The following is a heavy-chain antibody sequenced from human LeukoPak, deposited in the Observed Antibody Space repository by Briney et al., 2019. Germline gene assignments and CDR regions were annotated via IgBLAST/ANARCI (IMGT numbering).Heavy chain of an antibody. CDR1: GGSFSGYY. J-gene: IGHJ3*02. D-gene: IGHD6-19*01. Sequence: YPSETLSLTCAVYGGSFSGYYWSWIRQPPGKGLEWIGEINHSGSTNYNPSLKSRVTISVDTSKNQFSLKLSSVTAADTAVYYCARGRRSGWYIRDAFDIWGKGTTVTISS. CDR2: INHSGST. V-gene: IGHV4-34*01. CDR3: ARGRRSGWYIRDAFDI.